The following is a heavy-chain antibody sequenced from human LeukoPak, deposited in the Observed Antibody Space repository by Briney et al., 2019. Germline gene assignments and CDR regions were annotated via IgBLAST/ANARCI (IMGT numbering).Heavy chain of an antibody. J-gene: IGHJ3*02. CDR2: VNPNSGDT. CDR1: GYTFTIYD. CDR3: AREWRYCSGGSCYSKPFDI. V-gene: IGHV1-8*03. Sequence: ASVKVSCKAAGYTFTIYDINWVRQATGQGLEWMGWVNPNSGDTGYAQKFQGRVSITRNTSISTAYMELSSLRSEDTAVYYCAREWRYCSGGSCYSKPFDIWGQGTMVTVSS. D-gene: IGHD2-15*01.